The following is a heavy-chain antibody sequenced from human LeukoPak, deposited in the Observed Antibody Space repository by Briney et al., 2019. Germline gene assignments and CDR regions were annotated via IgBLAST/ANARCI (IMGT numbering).Heavy chain of an antibody. V-gene: IGHV4-34*01. CDR2: INHSGST. D-gene: IGHD3-10*01. CDR3: ARWDPMVRGRYLEY. Sequence: SETLSLTCAVYGGSFSGYYWSWIRQPPGKGLEWIGEINHSGSTNYNPSLKSRVTISVDTSKNQFSLKLSSVTAADTAVYYCARWDPMVRGRYLEYWCQATLVTVSS. J-gene: IGHJ4*02. CDR1: GGSFSGYY.